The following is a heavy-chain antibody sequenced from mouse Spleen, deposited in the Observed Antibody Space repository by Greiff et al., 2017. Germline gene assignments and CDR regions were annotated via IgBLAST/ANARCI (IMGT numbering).Heavy chain of an antibody. D-gene: IGHD1-1*01. J-gene: IGHJ1*01. CDR1: GYTFTDYY. CDR2: INPNNGGT. V-gene: IGHV1-26*01. Sequence: VQLQQSGPELVKPGASVKISCKASGYTFTDYYMNWVKQSHGKSLEWIGDINPNNGGTSYNQKFKGKATLTVDKSSSTAYMELRSLTSEDSAVYYCARWGLRYYFDVWGAGTTVTVSS. CDR3: ARWGLRYYFDV.